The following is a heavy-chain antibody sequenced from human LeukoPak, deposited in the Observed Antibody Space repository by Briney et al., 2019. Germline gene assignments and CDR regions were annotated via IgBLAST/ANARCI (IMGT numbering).Heavy chain of an antibody. J-gene: IGHJ4*02. CDR3: AKVASIAALGHFDY. CDR1: GFTFSTYV. D-gene: IGHD6-6*01. Sequence: GGSLRLSCAASGFTFSTYVVNWVRQAPGKGLEWVSAITGSGGATYYADSVKGRFTISRDNSKNTLYLQMNSLRAEDTAVYYCAKVASIAALGHFDYWGQGTLVTVSS. V-gene: IGHV3-23*01. CDR2: ITGSGGAT.